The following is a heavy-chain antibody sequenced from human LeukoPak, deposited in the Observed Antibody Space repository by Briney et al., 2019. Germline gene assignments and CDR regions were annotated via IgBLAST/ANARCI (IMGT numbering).Heavy chain of an antibody. CDR1: GYTFTSYG. D-gene: IGHD4-17*01. Sequence: ASVKVSCKASGYTFTSYGISWVRQAPGQGLEWMGWISAYNGNTNYAQKLQGRVTMTTDTSTSTAYMELRSLRSDDTAVYYCARDVHGDYGSGWFDPWGQGTLVSVSS. V-gene: IGHV1-18*01. CDR3: ARDVHGDYGSGWFDP. CDR2: ISAYNGNT. J-gene: IGHJ5*02.